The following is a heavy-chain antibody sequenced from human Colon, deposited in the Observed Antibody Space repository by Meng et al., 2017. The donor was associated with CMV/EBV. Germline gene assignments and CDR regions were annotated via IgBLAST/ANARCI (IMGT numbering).Heavy chain of an antibody. CDR2: ISGSSGHI. Sequence: GESLKISCAASGFTFSYYSINWVRQAPGKGLEWVSSISGSSGHIYYADSVRGRFTVSRDNAKNSLYLQMDSLRAEDSAVYYCARGWPPDFWGQGTLVTVSS. J-gene: IGHJ1*01. V-gene: IGHV3-21*01. D-gene: IGHD6-13*01. CDR3: ARGWPPDF. CDR1: GFTFSYYS.